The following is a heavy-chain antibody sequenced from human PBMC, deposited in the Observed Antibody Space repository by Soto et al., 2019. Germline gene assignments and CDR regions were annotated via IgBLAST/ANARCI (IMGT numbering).Heavy chain of an antibody. D-gene: IGHD1-1*01. CDR3: AKFGMATTKRSPPYYIDY. CDR2: ISGSGGST. CDR1: VFTFSSYA. V-gene: IGHV3-23*01. J-gene: IGHJ4*02. Sequence: GGSVRLSCAASVFTFSSYAMSWVRQAPGEGLEWVSAISGSGGSTYYADSVKGRFTISRDNAKNTLYLQMNSLRAEDTAVYYCAKFGMATTKRSPPYYIDYWGQGALVTVSS.